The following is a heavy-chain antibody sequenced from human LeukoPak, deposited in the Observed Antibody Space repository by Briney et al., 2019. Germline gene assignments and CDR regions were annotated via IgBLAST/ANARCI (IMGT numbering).Heavy chain of an antibody. Sequence: PGGSLRLSCAASGFTVSSNYMSWVRQAPGKGLEWVSVIYSGGNTYYADSVKGRFTISRDNSRNTLYLQMNSLRAEDTAVYYCAREGSPGAFDIWGQGTMVTVSS. CDR3: AREGSPGAFDI. CDR2: IYSGGNT. V-gene: IGHV3-53*01. D-gene: IGHD1-26*01. J-gene: IGHJ3*02. CDR1: GFTVSSNY.